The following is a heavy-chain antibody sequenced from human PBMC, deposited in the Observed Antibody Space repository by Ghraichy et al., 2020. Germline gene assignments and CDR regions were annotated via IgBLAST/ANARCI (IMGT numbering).Heavy chain of an antibody. D-gene: IGHD1-1*01. CDR2: ISSSSSYI. J-gene: IGHJ4*02. V-gene: IGHV3-21*01. CDR1: GFTFSGYR. Sequence: LSLTCAASGFTFSGYRMNWVRQAPGKGLEWVSCISSSSSYIYQADSVKGRFTISRDNAKNSLYLQMNSLRAEDTAVYYCARDPEQLGYFDYWGQGILVTVSS. CDR3: ARDPEQLGYFDY.